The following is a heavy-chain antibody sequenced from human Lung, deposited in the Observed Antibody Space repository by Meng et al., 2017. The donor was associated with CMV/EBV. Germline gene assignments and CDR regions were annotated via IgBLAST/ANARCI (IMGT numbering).Heavy chain of an antibody. V-gene: IGHV3-7*04. J-gene: IGHJ4*02. CDR3: ARVPSSGYSPFDS. Sequence: GESLKISCAASGFNVGTYWMTWVRQAPGKGLQWVANINQEGNWRAYVDSVKGRFTISRDNARNSVYLQMNSLRPEDTGVFYCARVPSSGYSPFDSWGPGTXVTVDS. CDR1: GFNVGTYW. D-gene: IGHD3-22*01. CDR2: INQEGNWR.